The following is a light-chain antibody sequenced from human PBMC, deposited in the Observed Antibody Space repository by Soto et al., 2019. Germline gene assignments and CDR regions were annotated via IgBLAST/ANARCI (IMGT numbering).Light chain of an antibody. CDR1: SSDVGGYKY. CDR3: NSYTSSSSYV. CDR2: TVN. J-gene: IGLJ1*01. V-gene: IGLV2-14*01. Sequence: QSVLTQPASVSGSPGQSITISCTGTSSDVGGYKYVSWYQQHPGKAPKLLIYTVNNRPSGVSNRFSGSKSGNTASLTISGLQAEYEADYYCNSYTSSSSYVFGTGTKLTVL.